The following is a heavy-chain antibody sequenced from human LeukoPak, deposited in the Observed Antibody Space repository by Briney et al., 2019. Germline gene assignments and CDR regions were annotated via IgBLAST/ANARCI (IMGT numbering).Heavy chain of an antibody. J-gene: IGHJ4*02. V-gene: IGHV3-23*01. Sequence: GGSLRLSCAASGFTFSSYAMSWVRQAPGKGLEWVSSISVSVGSTYYADSVKGRFTISRDNSKNTLYLQMNSLRAEDTAVYYCAKDVYGDYGGLAYWGQGTLVTVSS. CDR2: ISVSVGST. D-gene: IGHD4-17*01. CDR1: GFTFSSYA. CDR3: AKDVYGDYGGLAY.